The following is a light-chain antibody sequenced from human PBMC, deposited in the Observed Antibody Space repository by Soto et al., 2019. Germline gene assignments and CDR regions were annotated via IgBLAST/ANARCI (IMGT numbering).Light chain of an antibody. J-gene: IGKJ1*01. CDR2: AIS. CDR3: QQFDKWPPST. CDR1: QSVSSN. Sequence: EIVLTQSPATLSVSPGERATLSCRASQSVSSNLAWYQQKPGQATRLLIYAISTRATGIPARFSGSGSGTAFTLTISSLQSEDCAVYYCQQFDKWPPSTFGQGTKVEI. V-gene: IGKV3-15*01.